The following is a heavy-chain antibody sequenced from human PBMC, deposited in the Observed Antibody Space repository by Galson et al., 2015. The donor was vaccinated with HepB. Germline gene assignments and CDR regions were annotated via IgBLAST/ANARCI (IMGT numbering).Heavy chain of an antibody. V-gene: IGHV3-11*01. CDR2: ISSSGSTI. D-gene: IGHD4-11*01. CDR3: ATSKSYYYHYMDV. Sequence: SLRLSCAASGFTFSDYYMSWIRQAPGKGLEWVSYISSSGSTIYYADSVKGRFTISRDNAKNSLYLQMNSLRAEDTAVYYCATSKSYYYHYMDVWGKGTTVTVSS. J-gene: IGHJ6*03. CDR1: GFTFSDYY.